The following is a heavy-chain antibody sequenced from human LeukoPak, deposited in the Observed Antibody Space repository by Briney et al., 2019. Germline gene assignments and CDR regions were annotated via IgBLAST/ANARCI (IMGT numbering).Heavy chain of an antibody. D-gene: IGHD3-10*01. CDR2: ISSSSTI. Sequence: PGGSLRLSCAASGFTFSSYSMNWVRQAPGKGLEWVSYISSSSTIYYADSVKGRFTISRDNAKNSLYLQMNSLRAEDTAVYYCARERFGPCDYWGQGTLVTVSS. J-gene: IGHJ4*02. CDR3: ARERFGPCDY. V-gene: IGHV3-48*01. CDR1: GFTFSSYS.